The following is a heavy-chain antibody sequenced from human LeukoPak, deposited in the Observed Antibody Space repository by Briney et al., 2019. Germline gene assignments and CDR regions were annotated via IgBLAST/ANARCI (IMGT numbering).Heavy chain of an antibody. Sequence: ASVKVSCKASGYTFTSNYMHWVRQAPGQGLEWMGIINPSGGSTKYAQKFQGRVTITADESTSTAYMELSSLRSEDTAVYYCARGYSYGYRYYFDYWGQGTLVTVSS. CDR3: ARGYSYGYRYYFDY. J-gene: IGHJ4*02. CDR2: INPSGGST. CDR1: GYTFTSNY. D-gene: IGHD5-18*01. V-gene: IGHV1-46*01.